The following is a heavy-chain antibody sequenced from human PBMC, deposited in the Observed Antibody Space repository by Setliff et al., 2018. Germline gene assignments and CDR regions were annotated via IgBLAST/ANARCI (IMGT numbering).Heavy chain of an antibody. D-gene: IGHD3-22*01. V-gene: IGHV3-23*01. CDR1: GFTFHAYA. Sequence: RLSCAASGFTFHAYAMSWVRQAPGKGLEWVSAITFGSLSRYYADSVKGRFTISRDNSKNTLFLEMNSLRTEDTAVYYCAKGQGQYYDSSGYYGRVLDYWGQGTLVTVSS. CDR2: ITFGSLSR. J-gene: IGHJ4*02. CDR3: AKGQGQYYDSSGYYGRVLDY.